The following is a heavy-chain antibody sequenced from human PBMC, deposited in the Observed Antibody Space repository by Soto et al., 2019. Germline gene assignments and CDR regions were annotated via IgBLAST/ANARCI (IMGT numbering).Heavy chain of an antibody. Sequence: QVQLVQSGAEVKKPGSSVKVSCKASGGTFSSYTISWVRQAPGQGLEWMGRIIPILGIANYAQKFQGRVTITADKSTSTAYMELSSLRSEDTAVYYCARGYGDYYYYIDVWGKGTTVTVSS. CDR2: IIPILGIA. CDR1: GGTFSSYT. V-gene: IGHV1-69*02. CDR3: ARGYGDYYYYIDV. J-gene: IGHJ6*03. D-gene: IGHD4-17*01.